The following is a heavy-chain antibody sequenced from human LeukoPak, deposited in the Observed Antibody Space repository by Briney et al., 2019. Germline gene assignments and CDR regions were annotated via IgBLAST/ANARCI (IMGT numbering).Heavy chain of an antibody. D-gene: IGHD6-19*01. V-gene: IGHV1-3*03. Sequence: ASMKVSCKTSGYMFSSYAMHWVRQAPGQRLEWMGCINGDSGKTEFSPKFQGRVTFTRDTSASTGYMELSSLTSEDMAMFYCARGGPNSGGWTLDHWGQGTLVSVSS. CDR1: GYMFSSYA. J-gene: IGHJ4*02. CDR2: INGDSGKT. CDR3: ARGGPNSGGWTLDH.